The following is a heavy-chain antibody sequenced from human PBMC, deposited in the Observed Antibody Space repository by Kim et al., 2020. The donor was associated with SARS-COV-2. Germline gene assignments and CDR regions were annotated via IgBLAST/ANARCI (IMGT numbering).Heavy chain of an antibody. J-gene: IGHJ6*02. CDR3: ARVLSDRYFDWLPPGPPRYYYGMDV. V-gene: IGHV3-48*03. CDR1: GFTFSSYE. CDR2: ISSSGSTI. D-gene: IGHD3-9*01. Sequence: GGSLRLSCAASGFTFSSYEMNWVRQAPGKGLEWVSYISSSGSTIYYADSVKGRFTISRDNAKNSLYLQMNSLRAEDTAVYYCARVLSDRYFDWLPPGPPRYYYGMDVWGQGTTVTVSS.